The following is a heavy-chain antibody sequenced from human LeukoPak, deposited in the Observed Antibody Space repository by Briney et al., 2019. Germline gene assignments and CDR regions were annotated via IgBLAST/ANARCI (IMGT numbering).Heavy chain of an antibody. J-gene: IGHJ3*02. Sequence: GGSLRLSCAASGFTFSSYPMTWVRQAPGKGLEWVSSISGGSERIYYADSVKGRFTISRDNSKNMLYLRMDSLRAEDTAVYYCARDNVGATTADAFDIWGQGTMVTVSS. D-gene: IGHD1-26*01. V-gene: IGHV3-23*01. CDR2: ISGGSERI. CDR3: ARDNVGATTADAFDI. CDR1: GFTFSSYP.